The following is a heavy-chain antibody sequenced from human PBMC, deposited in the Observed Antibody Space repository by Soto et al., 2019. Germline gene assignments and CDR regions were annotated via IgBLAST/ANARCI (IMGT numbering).Heavy chain of an antibody. D-gene: IGHD6-19*01. J-gene: IGHJ4*02. V-gene: IGHV4-59*08. Sequence: PSETLSLTCTVSGGSISSYYWSWIRQPPGKGLEWIGYIYYSGSTNYNPSLKSRVTISVDTSKNQFSLKLSSVTAADTAVYYCARHPYSSGWYDYWGQGTLVTVSS. CDR2: IYYSGST. CDR3: ARHPYSSGWYDY. CDR1: GGSISSYY.